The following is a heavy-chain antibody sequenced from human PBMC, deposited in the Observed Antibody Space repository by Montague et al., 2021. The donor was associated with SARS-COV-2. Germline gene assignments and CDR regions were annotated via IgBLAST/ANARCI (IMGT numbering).Heavy chain of an antibody. Sequence: SETLSLTCAVYGGSFSGYYWSWIRQPPGKGLEWIGEINHSGSTNYNPSLKSRVTISVDTSKNQFSLKLSSVTAADTDVYYCARGRPVTTFYYYYYYGMDVWGQGTTVTVSS. D-gene: IGHD3-16*01. CDR2: INHSGST. CDR3: ARGRPVTTFYYYYYYGMDV. V-gene: IGHV4-34*01. J-gene: IGHJ6*02. CDR1: GGSFSGYY.